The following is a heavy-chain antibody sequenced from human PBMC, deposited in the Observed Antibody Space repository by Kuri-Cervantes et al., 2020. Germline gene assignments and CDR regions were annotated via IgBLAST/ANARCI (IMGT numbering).Heavy chain of an antibody. Sequence: LTCAASGFTFSSYAMHWVRQAPGKGLEWVSAISGSGGSTYYADSVKGRFAISRDNSKNTLYLQMNSLRAEDTAVYYCAPAYGGGSSFDYWGQGTLVTVSS. J-gene: IGHJ4*02. CDR3: APAYGGGSSFDY. CDR2: ISGSGGST. CDR1: GFTFSSYA. V-gene: IGHV3-23*01. D-gene: IGHD3-16*01.